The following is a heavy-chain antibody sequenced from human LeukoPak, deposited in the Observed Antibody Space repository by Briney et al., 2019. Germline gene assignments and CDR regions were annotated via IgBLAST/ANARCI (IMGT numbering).Heavy chain of an antibody. D-gene: IGHD5-24*01. V-gene: IGHV1-69*13. Sequence: GASVNVSCKASGGTFSSYAISWVRQAPGQGLEWMGGIIPIFGTANYAQKFQGRVTITADESTSTAYMELSSLRSEDTAVYYCARGWLQFSYYYYGMDVWGQGTTVTVSS. J-gene: IGHJ6*02. CDR1: GGTFSSYA. CDR2: IIPIFGTA. CDR3: ARGWLQFSYYYYGMDV.